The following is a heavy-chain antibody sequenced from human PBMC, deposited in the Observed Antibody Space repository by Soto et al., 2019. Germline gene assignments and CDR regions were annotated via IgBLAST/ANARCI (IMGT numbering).Heavy chain of an antibody. CDR1: GFTFSSYG. D-gene: IGHD2-2*01. CDR3: AKVLGYCTSSSCSREAYYYYGMDV. CDR2: LSYDGDNK. V-gene: IGHV3-30*18. Sequence: AGSLTLSCAVSGFTFSSYGMHWVRQAPGSGLEWVAVLSYDGDNKYYADSVKGRFTISRDNPKNTLYLQKKSLRDEDTAVYDCAKVLGYCTSSSCSREAYYYYGMDVWGQGTTVTVCS. J-gene: IGHJ6*02.